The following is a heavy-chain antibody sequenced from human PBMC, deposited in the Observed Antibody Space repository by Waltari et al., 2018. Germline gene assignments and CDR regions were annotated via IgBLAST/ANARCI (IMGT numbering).Heavy chain of an antibody. CDR3: ARGRIVGATSGGYYFDY. D-gene: IGHD1-26*01. CDR1: GGSFRGYS. CDR2: INHSGST. J-gene: IGHJ4*02. Sequence: QVQLQQWGAGLLKPSETLSLTCAVYGGSFRGYSWTWIRQPPGKGLEWIGEINHSGSTNYNPSLKSRVTISVDTSKNQFSLKLSSVTAADTAVYYCARGRIVGATSGGYYFDYWGQGTLVTVSS. V-gene: IGHV4-34*01.